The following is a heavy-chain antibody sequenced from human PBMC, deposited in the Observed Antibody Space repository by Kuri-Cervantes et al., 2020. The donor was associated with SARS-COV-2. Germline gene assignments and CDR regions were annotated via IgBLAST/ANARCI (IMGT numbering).Heavy chain of an antibody. CDR3: ARLWGYDSSGYYY. J-gene: IGHJ4*02. V-gene: IGHV3-11*01. Sequence: GESLKISCAASGFTFDDYAMHWVRQAPGKGLEWVSYISSSGSTIYYADSVKGRFTISRDNAKNSLYLQMNSLRAEDTAVYYCARLWGYDSSGYYYWGQGTLVTVSS. D-gene: IGHD3-22*01. CDR2: ISSSGSTI. CDR1: GFTFDDYA.